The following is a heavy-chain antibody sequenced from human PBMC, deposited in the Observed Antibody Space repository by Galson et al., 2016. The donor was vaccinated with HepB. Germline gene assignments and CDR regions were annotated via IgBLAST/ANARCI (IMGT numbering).Heavy chain of an antibody. V-gene: IGHV1-2*02. CDR3: ARGGDFWSGYFFQD. CDR1: GYRFTGYY. J-gene: IGHJ1*01. D-gene: IGHD3-3*01. Sequence: SVKVSCKASGYRFTGYYIHWVRQAPGQGLEWLGWINPNSGDTDYAQSIQERVTVTRDTSIRTAYLALSRLTSDDTAVYYCARGGDFWSGYFFQDWGQGTPVSVIS. CDR2: INPNSGDT.